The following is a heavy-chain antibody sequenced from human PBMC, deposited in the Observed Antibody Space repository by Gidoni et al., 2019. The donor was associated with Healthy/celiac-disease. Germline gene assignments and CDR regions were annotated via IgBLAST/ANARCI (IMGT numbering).Heavy chain of an antibody. Sequence: QVQLVQSGAEVKKPGASVKVSCKASGYTFTSYDINWVRQATGQGLEWMGWMNPNSGNTGYAQKFQGRVTMTRNTPISTAYMELSSLRSEDTAVYYGARPARGGWLRQDWYFDLWGRGTLVTVSS. CDR3: ARPARGGWLRQDWYFDL. CDR1: GYTFTSYD. CDR2: MNPNSGNT. D-gene: IGHD5-12*01. V-gene: IGHV1-8*01. J-gene: IGHJ2*01.